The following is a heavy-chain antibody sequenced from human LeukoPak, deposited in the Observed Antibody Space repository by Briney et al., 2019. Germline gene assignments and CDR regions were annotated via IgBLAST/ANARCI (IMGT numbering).Heavy chain of an antibody. CDR1: GFTFDDYA. J-gene: IGHJ4*02. CDR2: ISWNSGSI. V-gene: IGHV3-9*01. D-gene: IGHD5-12*01. Sequence: GGSLRLSCAASGFTFDDYAMHWVRQAPGKGLEWVSGISWNSGSIGYADSVKGRFTISRDNAKNSLYLQINSLRAEDTALYYCAKDRWLRSASYYFDYWGQGTLVTVSS. CDR3: AKDRWLRSASYYFDY.